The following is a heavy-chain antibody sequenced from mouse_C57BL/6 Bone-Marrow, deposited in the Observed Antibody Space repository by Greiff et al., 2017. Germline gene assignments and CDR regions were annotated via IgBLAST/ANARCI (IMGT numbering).Heavy chain of an antibody. D-gene: IGHD1-1*01. Sequence: EVPLQESGPGLVQPSQSLSLTCSVTGYSITSGYYWNWIRQFPGNNLELMGYISYDGSNNYNPSLKNRISITRDTSKNQFFLKLNSVTTEDTATYYCAILITTVVATRYFDVWGTGTTVTVSS. CDR3: AILITTVVATRYFDV. V-gene: IGHV3-6*01. CDR2: ISYDGSN. J-gene: IGHJ1*03. CDR1: GYSITSGYY.